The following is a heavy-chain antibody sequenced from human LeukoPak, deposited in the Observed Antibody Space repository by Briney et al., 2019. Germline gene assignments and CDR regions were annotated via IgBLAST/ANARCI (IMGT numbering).Heavy chain of an antibody. D-gene: IGHD3-22*01. Sequence: PGGSLRLSCAASGFTFSSYWMSWVRQAPGKGLEWVANIKQDGSEKYYVDSVKGRFTISRDNAKNSLYLQMNSLRAEDTAVYYCARGGPYYYDSSGYYYSYYFDYWGQGTLVTVSS. V-gene: IGHV3-7*01. CDR2: IKQDGSEK. CDR1: GFTFSSYW. J-gene: IGHJ4*02. CDR3: ARGGPYYYDSSGYYYSYYFDY.